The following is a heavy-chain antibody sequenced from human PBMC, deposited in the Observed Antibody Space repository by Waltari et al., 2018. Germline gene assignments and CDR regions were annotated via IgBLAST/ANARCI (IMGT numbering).Heavy chain of an antibody. D-gene: IGHD6-13*01. Sequence: EVQLVESGGGLVHLGGSLRLSCAASGFTFSGYEMSWVRQAPGKGLEWISYISISGGTEYDADCGKGRFTISREDAKNSLFLQMSSLRAEDTAVYYCTRGSAAGTRHHLDSWGQGILVTVS. V-gene: IGHV3-48*03. CDR2: ISISGGTE. CDR1: GFTFSGYE. J-gene: IGHJ5*01. CDR3: TRGSAAGTRHHLDS.